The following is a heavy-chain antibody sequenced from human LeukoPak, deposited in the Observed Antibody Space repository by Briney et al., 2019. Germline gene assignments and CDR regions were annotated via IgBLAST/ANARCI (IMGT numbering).Heavy chain of an antibody. CDR2: MSPNSGNT. CDR1: GYTFTSYD. D-gene: IGHD6-19*01. CDR3: ATIWEQWLVRSDAFDI. V-gene: IGHV1-8*01. Sequence: ASVKVSCRASGYTFTSYDINWVRQATGQGLEWMGWMSPNSGNTGYAQKFQGRVTMTRNTFINTAYMELSSLRSEDTAVYYCATIWEQWLVRSDAFDIWGQGTMVTVSS. J-gene: IGHJ3*02.